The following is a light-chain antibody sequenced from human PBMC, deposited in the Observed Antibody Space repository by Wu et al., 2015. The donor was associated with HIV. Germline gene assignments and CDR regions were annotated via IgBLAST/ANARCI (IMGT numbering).Light chain of an antibody. CDR3: QQYGGSPRT. CDR1: QSVATN. V-gene: IGKV3-20*01. J-gene: IGKJ2*01. Sequence: EIVTTQSPATLSVSPGEGATLSCRASQSVATNLAWYQQKPGQAPRLLIYDASNRATGVPARFSGSGSGTDFTLTISRLEPEDFAVYYCQQYGGSPRTFGQGTKLEIK. CDR2: DAS.